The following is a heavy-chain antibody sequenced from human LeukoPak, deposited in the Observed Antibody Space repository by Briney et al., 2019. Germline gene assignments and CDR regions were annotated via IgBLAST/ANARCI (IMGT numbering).Heavy chain of an antibody. D-gene: IGHD3-16*02. Sequence: PGGSLRLSCAASGFTFSSYWMHWVRQAPGKGLEWVAVIWYDGSNKYYADSVKGRFTISRDNSKNTLYLQMNSLRAEDTAVYYCAKEYERLGELSFDYWGQGTLVTVSS. CDR2: IWYDGSNK. CDR1: GFTFSSYW. J-gene: IGHJ4*02. CDR3: AKEYERLGELSFDY. V-gene: IGHV3-33*06.